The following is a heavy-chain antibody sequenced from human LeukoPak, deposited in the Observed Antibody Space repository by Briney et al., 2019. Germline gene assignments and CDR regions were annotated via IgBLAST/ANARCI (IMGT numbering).Heavy chain of an antibody. D-gene: IGHD2-2*01. CDR2: INHSGST. J-gene: IGHJ4*02. CDR1: GGSVGGDC. V-gene: IGHV4-34*01. Sequence: KSAPTLANTLAVEGGSVGGDCRSWMRQHPWKGLEWIGEINHSGSTNYNPSLKSRVTISVDTSKNQFSLKLSSVTAADTAVYYCARLSRPRLRIVVVPAAGYFDYWGQGTLVTVSS. CDR3: ARLSRPRLRIVVVPAAGYFDY.